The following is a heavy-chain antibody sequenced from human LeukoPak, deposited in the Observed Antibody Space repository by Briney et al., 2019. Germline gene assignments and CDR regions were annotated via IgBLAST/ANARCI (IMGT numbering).Heavy chain of an antibody. CDR1: GFIFSDYE. Sequence: GGSLRLSRAASGFIFSDYEMSWVRQAPGKGLDWVATIKSDGSEKYYVDSVKGRFAISRDNAKNSLNLQMSSLRAEDTAVYYCARDLTGSNLYWGQGTLVTVSS. J-gene: IGHJ4*02. V-gene: IGHV3-7*04. CDR2: IKSDGSEK. CDR3: ARDLTGSNLY. D-gene: IGHD1-26*01.